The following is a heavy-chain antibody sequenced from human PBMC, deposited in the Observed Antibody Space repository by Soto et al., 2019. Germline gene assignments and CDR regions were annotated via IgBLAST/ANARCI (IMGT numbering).Heavy chain of an antibody. CDR3: AKGIPDTGGYYYYSMDV. Sequence: PGGSLRLSCAASGFTFSSYGMHWVRQAPGKGLEWVAVISYDGSNKYYADSVKGRFTISRDNSKNTLYLQMNSLRAEDTAVYYCAKGIPDTGGYYYYSMDVWGQGTAVTVSS. CDR2: ISYDGSNK. J-gene: IGHJ6*02. CDR1: GFTFSSYG. V-gene: IGHV3-30*18. D-gene: IGHD5-18*01.